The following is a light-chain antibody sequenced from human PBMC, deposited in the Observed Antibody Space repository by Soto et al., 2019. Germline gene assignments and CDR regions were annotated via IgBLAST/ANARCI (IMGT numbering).Light chain of an antibody. CDR2: EVS. CDR3: SSYAGSNNVV. CDR1: SSDVGGYNY. J-gene: IGLJ2*01. V-gene: IGLV2-8*01. Sequence: QSVLTQPPSASGSPGQSVTISCTGTSSDVGGYNYVSWYQQHPGKAPKLMIYEVSKRSSGVPDRFSGSKSGSTASLTVSGLQADDEADYYCSSYAGSNNVVFGGGTKLTVL.